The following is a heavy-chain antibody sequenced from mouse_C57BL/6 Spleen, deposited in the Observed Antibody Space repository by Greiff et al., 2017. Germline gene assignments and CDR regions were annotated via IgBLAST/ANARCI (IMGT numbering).Heavy chain of an antibody. J-gene: IGHJ3*01. CDR2: IDPENGDT. CDR3: AKSDDGCYVGWFAY. CDR1: GFNFNDDY. Sequence: EVQLQQSGAELVRPGASVKLSCTASGFNFNDDYMHWVKQRPDQGLEWIGGIDPENGDTDYAPNFKGKATITADTSSNTAYMQLSSLTSEDTAVFYCAKSDDGCYVGWFAYWGQGTLVTVSA. D-gene: IGHD2-3*01. V-gene: IGHV14-4*01.